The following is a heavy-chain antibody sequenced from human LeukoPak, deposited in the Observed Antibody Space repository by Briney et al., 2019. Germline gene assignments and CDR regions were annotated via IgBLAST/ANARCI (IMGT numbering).Heavy chain of an antibody. CDR1: GYTFTSYF. CDR2: INPSTGST. D-gene: IGHD5-18*01. V-gene: IGHV1-46*01. CDR3: AREIGGILVFDY. J-gene: IGHJ4*02. Sequence: ASVKVSCKASGYTFTSYFLHWVRQAPGQGLEWMGIINPSTGSTTYAQKFQGRVTLTRDTSTKTVYMELSSLRSEDTAVYYCAREIGGILVFDYWGQGTLVTVSS.